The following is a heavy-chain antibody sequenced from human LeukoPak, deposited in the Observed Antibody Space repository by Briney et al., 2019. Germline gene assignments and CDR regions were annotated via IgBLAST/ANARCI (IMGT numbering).Heavy chain of an antibody. V-gene: IGHV1-18*01. J-gene: IGHJ6*03. Sequence: GASVKVSCKASGYTFTSYGISWVRQAPGQGLEWMGWISAYNGNTNYAQKLQGRVTMTTDTSTSTAYMELRSLRSDDTAVYYCASTHYDFWSAPPYYMDVWGKGTTVTVSS. CDR2: ISAYNGNT. D-gene: IGHD3-3*01. CDR3: ASTHYDFWSAPPYYMDV. CDR1: GYTFTSYG.